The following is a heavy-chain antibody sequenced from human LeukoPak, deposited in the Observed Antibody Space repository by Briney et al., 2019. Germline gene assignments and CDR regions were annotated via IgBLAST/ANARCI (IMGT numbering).Heavy chain of an antibody. Sequence: GRSLRLSCAASGFTFDDYATHWVRQAPGKGLEWVSGISWNGGSIGYADSVKGRFTISRDNAKNSLYLQMNSLRAEDMALYYCAKAYGSGSSRYYMDVWGKGTTVTVSS. D-gene: IGHD3-10*01. CDR1: GFTFDDYA. CDR3: AKAYGSGSSRYYMDV. V-gene: IGHV3-9*03. J-gene: IGHJ6*03. CDR2: ISWNGGSI.